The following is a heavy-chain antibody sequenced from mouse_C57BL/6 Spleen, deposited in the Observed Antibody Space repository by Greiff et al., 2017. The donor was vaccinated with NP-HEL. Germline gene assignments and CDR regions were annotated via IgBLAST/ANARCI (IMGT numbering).Heavy chain of an antibody. CDR1: GFTFSSYT. J-gene: IGHJ1*03. D-gene: IGHD1-1*01. Sequence: EVMLVESGGGLVKPGGSLKLSCAASGFTFSSYTMSWVRQTPEKRLEWVATISGGGGNTYYPDSVKGRFTISRDNAKNTLYLQMSSLRSEDTALYYCARQITTVVATYWYFDVWGTGTTVTVSS. V-gene: IGHV5-9*01. CDR3: ARQITTVVATYWYFDV. CDR2: ISGGGGNT.